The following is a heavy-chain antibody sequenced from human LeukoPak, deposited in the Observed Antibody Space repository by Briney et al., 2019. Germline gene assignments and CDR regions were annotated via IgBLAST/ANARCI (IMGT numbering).Heavy chain of an antibody. D-gene: IGHD1-26*01. J-gene: IGHJ4*02. CDR2: VKQDGSEK. V-gene: IGHV3-7*01. CDR1: GFTFSSYW. CDR3: ARDGDLWELLFYFGY. Sequence: PGGSLRLSCAASGFTFSSYWMSWVRQAPGKGLEWVANVKQDGSEKYCVDSVKGRFTISRDNAKNSLYLQMNSLRAEDTAVYYCARDGDLWELLFYFGYWGQGTLVTVSS.